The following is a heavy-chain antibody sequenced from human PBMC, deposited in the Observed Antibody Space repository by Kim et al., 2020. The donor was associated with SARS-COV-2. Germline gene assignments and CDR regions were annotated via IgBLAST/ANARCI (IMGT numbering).Heavy chain of an antibody. D-gene: IGHD5-12*01. CDR2: INHSGST. J-gene: IGHJ4*02. CDR3: ARGRTIIDY. Sequence: SETLSLTCGVYGASFTGYYWSWIRQPPGKGLEWIGEINHSGSTNYNPSLKSRVTISIDTSNNQFSLKLSSVTAADTAVYYCARGRTIIDYWGQGTLVTVSS. V-gene: IGHV4-34*01. CDR1: GASFTGYY.